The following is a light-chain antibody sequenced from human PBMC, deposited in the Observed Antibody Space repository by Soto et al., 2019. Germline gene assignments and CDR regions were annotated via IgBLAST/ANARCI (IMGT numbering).Light chain of an antibody. V-gene: IGKV3D-20*01. CDR2: DTS. CDR1: QSVSSSY. J-gene: IGKJ5*01. CDR3: QQYGSSPIT. Sequence: EIVLTQSPGTLSLSPGERATLSCRASQSVSSSYLAWYQQKPGLAPRLLIYDTSIRATGIPDRFSGSGSGTDFTLTISRLEPEDFAVYYCQQYGSSPITFGQGTRLEIK.